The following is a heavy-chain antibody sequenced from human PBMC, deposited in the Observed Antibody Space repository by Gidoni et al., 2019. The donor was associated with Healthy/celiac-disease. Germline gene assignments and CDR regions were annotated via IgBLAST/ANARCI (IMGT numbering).Heavy chain of an antibody. CDR3: ARDTEETMVWGARFDY. CDR1: GFTFSSYW. D-gene: IGHD3-10*01. J-gene: IGHJ4*02. CDR2: IKKDGSEK. V-gene: IGHV3-7*03. Sequence: EVQLVESGGGLVQPGGSLRLSCAASGFTFSSYWMSWVRQAPGKGLAWVANIKKDGSEKYYVDSVKGRFTISRDNAKNSLYLQMNSLRAEDTAVYYCARDTEETMVWGARFDYWGQGTLVTVSS.